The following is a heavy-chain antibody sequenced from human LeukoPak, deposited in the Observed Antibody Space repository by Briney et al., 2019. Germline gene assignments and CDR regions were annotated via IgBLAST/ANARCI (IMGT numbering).Heavy chain of an antibody. D-gene: IGHD1-26*01. Sequence: GGSLRLSCAASGFTFSTYSMNWVRQAPGKGLDWVSYISTSGSTIYHADSVKGRFTISRDNAKNSLYLQMNSLRAEDTAVYYCAKEENEWELDYWGQGTLVTVSS. J-gene: IGHJ4*02. V-gene: IGHV3-48*04. CDR2: ISTSGSTI. CDR3: AKEENEWELDY. CDR1: GFTFSTYS.